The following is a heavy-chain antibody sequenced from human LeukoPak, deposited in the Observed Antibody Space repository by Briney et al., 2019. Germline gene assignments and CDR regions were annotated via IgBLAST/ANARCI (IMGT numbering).Heavy chain of an antibody. V-gene: IGHV4-34*01. D-gene: IGHD5-12*01. CDR3: ARGRKWLRSFDY. CDR1: GGSFSGYY. Sequence: PSETLSLTCAVYGGSFSGYYWSWIRQPPGKGLEWIGEINRSGSTNYNPSLESRVTISVDTSKNQFSLKLSSVTAADTAVYYCARGRKWLRSFDYWGQGTLVTVSS. J-gene: IGHJ4*02. CDR2: INRSGST.